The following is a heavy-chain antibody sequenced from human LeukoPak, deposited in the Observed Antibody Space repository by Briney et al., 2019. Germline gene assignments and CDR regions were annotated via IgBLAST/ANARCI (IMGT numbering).Heavy chain of an antibody. J-gene: IGHJ5*02. D-gene: IGHD1-26*01. V-gene: IGHV3-30*02. CDR2: IRYDGSNK. CDR3: AKDRCRFDSGSYSCWFDP. Sequence: GGYLWLPCAATGITFRSYGKHWVLQPPGKGMKGVACIRYDGSNKYYADSVKGRFTISRDNSKNTLYLQMNSLRAEDTAVYYCAKDRCRFDSGSYSCWFDPWGQGTLVTVSS. CDR1: GITFRSYG.